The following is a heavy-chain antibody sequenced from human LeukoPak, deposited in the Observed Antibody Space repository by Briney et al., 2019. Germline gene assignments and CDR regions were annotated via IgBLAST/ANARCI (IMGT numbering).Heavy chain of an antibody. J-gene: IGHJ4*02. CDR3: AREGETTTVIWSYFDY. V-gene: IGHV3-48*01. Sequence: PGGSLRLSCAASGFTFSSYSMNWIRQAPGKGLEWVSYISSSSSTIYYADSVKGRFTISRDNAKNSLYLQMNSLRAEDTAVYYCAREGETTTVIWSYFDYWGQGTLVTVSS. D-gene: IGHD4-11*01. CDR2: ISSSSSTI. CDR1: GFTFSSYS.